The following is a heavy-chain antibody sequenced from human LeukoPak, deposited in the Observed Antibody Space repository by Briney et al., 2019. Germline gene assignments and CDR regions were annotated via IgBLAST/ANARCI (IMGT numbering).Heavy chain of an antibody. J-gene: IGHJ4*02. CDR3: ARDNGNKYYFDY. CDR1: GFTFSSYR. V-gene: IGHV3-48*04. D-gene: IGHD2-8*01. CDR2: ISDSGDSI. Sequence: GGSLRLSCEASGFTFSSYRMNCVRQAPGKGLEWVSYISDSGDSIYYTDSVKGRFTISRDNAKKSLYLQMNSLRAEDTAVYYCARDNGNKYYFDYWGQGTLVTVSS.